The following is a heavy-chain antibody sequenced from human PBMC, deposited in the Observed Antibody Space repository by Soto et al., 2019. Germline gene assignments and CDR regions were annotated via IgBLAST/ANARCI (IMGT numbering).Heavy chain of an antibody. J-gene: IGHJ4*02. Sequence: PGGSLRLSCAASGFTFTDYYMNWIRQSPGKGLEWVSYISQGGTDTNYADSVKGRFTISRDNAKNSVYLEMNSLRDEDTAVYYCVSVARLAAHWGQGTLVTVSS. CDR3: VSVARLAAH. CDR2: ISQGGTDT. V-gene: IGHV3-11*03. D-gene: IGHD6-25*01. CDR1: GFTFTDYY.